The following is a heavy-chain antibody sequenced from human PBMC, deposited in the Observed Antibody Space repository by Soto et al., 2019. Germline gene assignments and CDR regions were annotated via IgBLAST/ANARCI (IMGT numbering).Heavy chain of an antibody. V-gene: IGHV1-69*02. CDR1: GGTFSSYT. CDR2: IIPILGIA. CDR3: ARHFSVDYFDY. Sequence: SVKVSCKASGGTFSSYTISWVRQAPGQGLEWMGRIIPILGIANYAQKFQGRVTITADKSTSTAYMELSSLRSEDTAVYYCARHFSVDYFDYWGQGALVTVSS. J-gene: IGHJ4*02.